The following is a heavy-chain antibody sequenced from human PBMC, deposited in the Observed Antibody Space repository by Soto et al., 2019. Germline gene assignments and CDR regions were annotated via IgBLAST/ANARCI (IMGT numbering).Heavy chain of an antibody. D-gene: IGHD1-26*01. J-gene: IGHJ6*02. CDR3: AREGASGFGMDV. CDR1: GGSIRSNY. V-gene: IGHV4-4*07. CDR2: IYTSGTT. Sequence: SETLSLTCNVSGGSIRSNYWSWIRQPAGKALEWIGRIYTSGTTNYNPSLKSRTTMLIDTSKNQFSLILSPVTAADTGVYYCAREGASGFGMDVWGQGTTVTVSS.